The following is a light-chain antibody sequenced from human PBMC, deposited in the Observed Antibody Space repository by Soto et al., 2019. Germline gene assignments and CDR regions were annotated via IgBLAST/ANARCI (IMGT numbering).Light chain of an antibody. V-gene: IGKV1-9*01. CDR3: QQLNSYPVT. CDR1: QSIRSY. CDR2: AAS. Sequence: DIPLTRSPSSLSSSVLDRFTITCWASQSIRSYLNWYQQKPGKAPKLLIYAASTLQSGVPSRFSGSGSGTEFTLTISSLQPEDFATYYCQQLNSYPVTFGPGTKVDIK. J-gene: IGKJ3*01.